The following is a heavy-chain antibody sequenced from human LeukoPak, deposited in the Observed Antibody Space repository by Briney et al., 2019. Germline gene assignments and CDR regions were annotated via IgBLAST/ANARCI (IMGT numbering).Heavy chain of an antibody. CDR2: IKSKTDGGTR. CDR3: MTAAIALVRGAVNTLDI. V-gene: IGHV3-15*01. D-gene: IGHD3-10*01. Sequence: KPGGSLRLSCAASGFTFNNAWMSWVRQAPGKGLEWVGHIKSKTDGGTRDYAAFVKGRFTISRDDSKKTLYLRMNSLKSEDTAVYYCMTAAIALVRGAVNTLDIWGPGTMVTVSS. CDR1: GFTFNNAW. J-gene: IGHJ3*02.